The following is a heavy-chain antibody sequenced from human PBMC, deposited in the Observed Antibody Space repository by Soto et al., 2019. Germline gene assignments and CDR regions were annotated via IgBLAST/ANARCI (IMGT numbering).Heavy chain of an antibody. J-gene: IGHJ5*02. CDR3: ARDGAVRFLEWRYSWFDP. CDR2: ISYDGSKK. Sequence: GGSLRLSCAASGFTFSSYAMHWVRQAPGKGLEWVAVISYDGSKKYYADSVKGRFTISRDISKNTLYLQMNSLRAEDTAGYYCARDGAVRFLEWRYSWFDPWGQGTLVTVSS. V-gene: IGHV3-30-3*01. D-gene: IGHD3-3*01. CDR1: GFTFSSYA.